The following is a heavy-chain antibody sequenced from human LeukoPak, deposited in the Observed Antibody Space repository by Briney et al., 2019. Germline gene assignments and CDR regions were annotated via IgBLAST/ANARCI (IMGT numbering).Heavy chain of an antibody. Sequence: GGSLRLSCAASGFTFSSYAMSWVRQAPGKGLEWVSAISGSGGSTYYADSVKGRFTISRDNAKNSLYLQMNSLRAEDTAVYYCASQPAGDDAFDIWGQGTMVTVSS. CDR2: ISGSGGST. V-gene: IGHV3-23*01. CDR3: ASQPAGDDAFDI. J-gene: IGHJ3*02. D-gene: IGHD2-21*02. CDR1: GFTFSSYA.